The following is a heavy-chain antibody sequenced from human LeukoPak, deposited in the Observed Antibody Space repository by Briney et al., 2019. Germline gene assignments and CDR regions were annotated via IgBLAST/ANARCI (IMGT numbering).Heavy chain of an antibody. CDR3: ARDRDWNYYFFDY. CDR1: GGSLSNCF. J-gene: IGHJ4*02. V-gene: IGHV4-4*07. D-gene: IGHD1-7*01. CDR2: IYSSGST. Sequence: SETLSLTCSVSGGSLSNCFWTWLRQPAGKGLEWVGRIYSSGSTDYNPSLKSRVTMSVDTFSNEFSLKLTSVTVADTAMYYCARDRDWNYYFFDYWGQGILVTVSS.